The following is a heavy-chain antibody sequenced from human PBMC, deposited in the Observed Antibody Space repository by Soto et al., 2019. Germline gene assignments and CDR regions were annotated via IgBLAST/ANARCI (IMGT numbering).Heavy chain of an antibody. J-gene: IGHJ4*02. CDR3: ARALRYYDSSGYNPNYFDY. Sequence: SLRLSCAASGFTFSSYAMHWVRQAPGKGLEWVAVISYDGSNRYYADSVKGRFTISRDNSKNTLYLQMNSLRAEDTAVYYCARALRYYDSSGYNPNYFDYWGQGTLVTVSS. V-gene: IGHV3-30*14. CDR2: ISYDGSNR. D-gene: IGHD3-22*01. CDR1: GFTFSSYA.